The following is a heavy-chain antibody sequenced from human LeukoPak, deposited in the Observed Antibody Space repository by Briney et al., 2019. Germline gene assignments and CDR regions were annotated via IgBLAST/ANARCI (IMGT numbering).Heavy chain of an antibody. CDR3: ARGVRYFDY. Sequence: PSETLSLTCTVSGGSISSDFWSWIRQPPGKGLEWIGYMYYSGSTNYNPSLKSRVTISLDTSKNQFSLRLNSVTAADTAKYYCARGVRYFDYWGQGTLVTVSS. CDR1: GGSISSDF. CDR2: MYYSGST. J-gene: IGHJ4*02. V-gene: IGHV4-59*01. D-gene: IGHD1-14*01.